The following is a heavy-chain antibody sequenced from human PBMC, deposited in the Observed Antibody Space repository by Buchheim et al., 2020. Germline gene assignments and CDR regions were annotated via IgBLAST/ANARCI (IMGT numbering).Heavy chain of an antibody. CDR1: GFTFSDFY. CDR3: ARYFGAGSSYGMDV. Sequence: QVQLVESGGGLVKPGGSLRLSCAASGFTFSDFYMTWIRQAPGKGLEWVSYISTSSTETDFADSVKGRFTIARDNAKDSLYLQMNSLRAEDTAVYYCARYFGAGSSYGMDVWGQGTT. D-gene: IGHD3-10*01. J-gene: IGHJ6*02. CDR2: ISTSSTET. V-gene: IGHV3-11*05.